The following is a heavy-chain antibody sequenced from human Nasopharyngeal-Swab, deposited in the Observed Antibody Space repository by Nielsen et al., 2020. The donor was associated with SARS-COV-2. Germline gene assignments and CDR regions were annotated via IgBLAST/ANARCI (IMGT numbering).Heavy chain of an antibody. CDR2: ISGSSGTI. Sequence: GESLKISCAVSGFSGYDMNWVRQAPGKGLEWLSYISGSSGTIYYADSVKGRFTISRDNAKKSLFLQMNSLRAEDPAVYYCASEPPAEYARDVWGLGTTVTVS. CDR3: ASEPPAEYARDV. D-gene: IGHD6-6*01. V-gene: IGHV3-48*04. CDR1: GFSGYD. J-gene: IGHJ6*02.